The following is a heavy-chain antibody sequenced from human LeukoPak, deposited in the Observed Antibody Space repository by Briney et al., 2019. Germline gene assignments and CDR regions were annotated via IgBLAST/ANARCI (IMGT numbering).Heavy chain of an antibody. V-gene: IGHV4-59*01. J-gene: IGHJ4*02. CDR3: ARDTYDSSGYYHDY. D-gene: IGHD3-22*01. CDR2: IYYSGST. Sequence: SKTLSLTCTVSGGSISSYYWSWIRQPPGKGLEWIGYIYYSGSTNYNPSLKSRVTISVDTSKNQFSLKLSSVTAADTAVYYCARDTYDSSGYYHDYWGQGTLVTVSS. CDR1: GGSISSYY.